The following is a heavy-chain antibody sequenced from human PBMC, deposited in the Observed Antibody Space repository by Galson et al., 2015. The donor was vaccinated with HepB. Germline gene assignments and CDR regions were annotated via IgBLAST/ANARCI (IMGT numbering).Heavy chain of an antibody. CDR2: ISRTSDTK. V-gene: IGHV3-48*01. CDR3: ARYALGHNYKAPFDS. Sequence: SLRLACPASGFIVNATIMHGAPQAPGEGLECVSYISRTSDTKYYADSVKGRFTISRDNAKKSLYLQMNSLRAEDTAVYYCARYALGHNYKAPFDSWGQGTLVTVSS. J-gene: IGHJ4*02. CDR1: GFIVNATI. D-gene: IGHD3-10*01.